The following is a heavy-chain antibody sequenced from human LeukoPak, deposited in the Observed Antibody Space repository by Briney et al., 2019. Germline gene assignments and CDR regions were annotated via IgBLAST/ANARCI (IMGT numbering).Heavy chain of an antibody. CDR1: GGSISSYY. CDR3: ARSPVTIFGVVYYFDH. CDR2: IYYSGSA. D-gene: IGHD3-3*01. V-gene: IGHV4-59*01. Sequence: SETLSLTCTVSGGSISSYYWSWIRQPPGKGLAWIGYIYYSGSANYNPSLKSRVTISVDTSKNQFSLKLSSVTAADTAVYYCARSPVTIFGVVYYFDHWGQGTLVTVSS. J-gene: IGHJ4*02.